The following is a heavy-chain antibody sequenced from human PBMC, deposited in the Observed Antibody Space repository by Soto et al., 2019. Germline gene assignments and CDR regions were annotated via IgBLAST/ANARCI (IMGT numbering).Heavy chain of an antibody. Sequence: SETLSLTCTVSGGSISSGGYYWSWIRQHPGKGLEWIGYIYYSGSTYYNPSLKSRVTISVDTSKNQFSLKLSSVTAADTAVYYCARDTGYYDILTGYYNDAFDIWGQGTMVTVSS. CDR3: ARDTGYYDILTGYYNDAFDI. CDR1: GGSISSGGYY. J-gene: IGHJ3*02. V-gene: IGHV4-31*03. CDR2: IYYSGST. D-gene: IGHD3-9*01.